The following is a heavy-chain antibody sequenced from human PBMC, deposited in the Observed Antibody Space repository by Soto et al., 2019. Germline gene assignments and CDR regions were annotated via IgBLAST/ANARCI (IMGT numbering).Heavy chain of an antibody. CDR3: AKDSNKYSSSLRGRYFDY. CDR2: ISGGGSTA. D-gene: IGHD3-22*01. V-gene: IGHV3-23*01. CDR1: GFTFTSYV. Sequence: EVQLLESGGGLVQRGGSQRLSCAASGFTFTSYVMSWVRQASGKGLEWVAGISGGGSTAFYADSVKGRLTISRDNAKNTLDLQMDSLRAEDTAIYYCAKDSNKYSSSLRGRYFDYWGQGTLVTVSS. J-gene: IGHJ4*02.